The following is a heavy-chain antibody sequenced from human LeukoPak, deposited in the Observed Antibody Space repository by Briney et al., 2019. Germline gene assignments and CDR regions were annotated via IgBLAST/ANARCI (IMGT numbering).Heavy chain of an antibody. CDR2: IFYRGST. Sequence: SETLSLTCTVSGGAISSITYYWGWIRQPPGKGLEWIGSIFYRGSTYYNPSLKSRVTISVDTSKNQFSLKLSSVTAANTAVYYCASLRERSYYARGFDYWGQGTLVTVSS. CDR3: ASLRERSYYARGFDY. J-gene: IGHJ4*02. V-gene: IGHV4-39*01. CDR1: GGAISSITYY. D-gene: IGHD1-26*01.